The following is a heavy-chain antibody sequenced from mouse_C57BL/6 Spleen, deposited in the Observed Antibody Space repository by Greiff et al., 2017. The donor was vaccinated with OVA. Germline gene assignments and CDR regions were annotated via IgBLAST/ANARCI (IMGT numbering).Heavy chain of an antibody. J-gene: IGHJ1*03. Sequence: VQLQQPGAELVKPGASVKMSCKASGYTFTSYWITRVKQRPGQGLEWIGDIYPGSGSTNYNEKFKSKATLTVDTSSSTAYMQLSSLTSEDSAVYYCARASTGTEWYFDVWGTGTTVTVSS. CDR1: GYTFTSYW. V-gene: IGHV1-55*01. CDR3: ARASTGTEWYFDV. CDR2: IYPGSGST. D-gene: IGHD4-1*02.